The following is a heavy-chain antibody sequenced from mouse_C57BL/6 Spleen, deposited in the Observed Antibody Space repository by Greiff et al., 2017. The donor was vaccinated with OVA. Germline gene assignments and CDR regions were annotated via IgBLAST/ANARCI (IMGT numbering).Heavy chain of an antibody. CDR2: IDPSDSYT. Sequence: QVQLQQPGAELVKPGASVKLSCKASGYTFTSYWMQWVKQRPGQGLEWIGEIDPSDSYTNYNQKFKGKATLTVDTSSSTAYMQLSSLTSEDSAVYYCARFITTVVGDAMDYWGQGTSVTVSS. CDR1: GYTFTSYW. V-gene: IGHV1-50*01. D-gene: IGHD1-1*01. J-gene: IGHJ4*01. CDR3: ARFITTVVGDAMDY.